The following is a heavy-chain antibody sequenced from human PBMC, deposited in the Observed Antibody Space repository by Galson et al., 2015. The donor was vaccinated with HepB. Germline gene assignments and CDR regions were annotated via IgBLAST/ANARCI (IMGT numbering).Heavy chain of an antibody. V-gene: IGHV3-30-3*01. J-gene: IGHJ6*03. CDR2: ISYDGSNK. CDR3: ARDYYDFWSAPRSPNHRYYYYYYMDV. Sequence: LRLSCAASGFTFSSYAMHWVRQAPGKGLEWVAVISYDGSNKYYADSVKGRFTISRDNSKNTLYLQMNSLRAEDTAVYYCARDYYDFWSAPRSPNHRYYYYYYMDVWGKGTTVTVSS. D-gene: IGHD3-3*01. CDR1: GFTFSSYA.